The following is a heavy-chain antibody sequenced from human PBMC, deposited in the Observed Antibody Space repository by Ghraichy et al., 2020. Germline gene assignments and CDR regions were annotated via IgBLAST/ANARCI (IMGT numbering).Heavy chain of an antibody. V-gene: IGHV1-18*01. J-gene: IGHJ6*02. CDR2: ISAYNGNT. Sequence: ASVKVSCKASGYTFTSYGISWVRQAPGQGLEWMGWISAYNGNTNYAQKLQGRVTMTTDTSTSTAYMELRSLRSDVTAVYYCARDLPHHSSRFGELKGSYYYGMDVWGQGTTVTVSS. CDR3: ARDLPHHSSRFGELKGSYYYGMDV. CDR1: GYTFTSYG. D-gene: IGHD3-10*01.